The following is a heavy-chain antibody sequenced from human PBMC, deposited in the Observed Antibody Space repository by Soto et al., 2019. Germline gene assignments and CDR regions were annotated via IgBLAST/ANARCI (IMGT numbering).Heavy chain of an antibody. CDR3: ARGIDGYCSGGSCPGGKNYYYYMDV. Sequence: GGSLRLSCAASGFTFSSYDMHWVRQATGKGLEWVSAIGTAGDTYYPGSVKGRFTISRENAKNSLYLQMNSLRAGDTAVYYCARGIDGYCSGGSCPGGKNYYYYMDVWGKGTTVTVSS. CDR2: IGTAGDT. CDR1: GFTFSSYD. J-gene: IGHJ6*03. V-gene: IGHV3-13*01. D-gene: IGHD2-15*01.